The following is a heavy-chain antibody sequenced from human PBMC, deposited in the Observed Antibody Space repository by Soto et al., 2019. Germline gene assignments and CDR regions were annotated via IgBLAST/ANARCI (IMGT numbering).Heavy chain of an antibody. J-gene: IGHJ4*02. CDR1: GFTFSSSA. CDR3: AKDRSPGATTWNVY. Sequence: GGSLRLSCVASGFTFSSSAMNWVRQAPGKGLEWVSTISGSGVAKYYADSVKGRFTISRDNSNNTVSLQMNSPRAEDAAVYYCAKDRSPGATTWNVYWGQGTLVTVSS. D-gene: IGHD1-26*01. CDR2: ISGSGVAK. V-gene: IGHV3-23*01.